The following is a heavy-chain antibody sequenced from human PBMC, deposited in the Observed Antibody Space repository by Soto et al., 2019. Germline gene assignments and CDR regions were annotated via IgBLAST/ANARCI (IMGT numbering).Heavy chain of an antibody. CDR1: GFTFSSYG. J-gene: IGHJ4*02. V-gene: IGHV3-30*18. D-gene: IGHD6-19*01. CDR2: ISYDGSNK. CDR3: AKDNAPYSSGRYPSCFDY. Sequence: HPVGSLRLSCASSGFTFSSYGMHWVRQAPGKGLEWVAVISYDGSNKYYADSVKGRFTISRDNSKNTLYLQMNSLRAEDTAVYYCAKDNAPYSSGRYPSCFDYWGQGTLVTVSS.